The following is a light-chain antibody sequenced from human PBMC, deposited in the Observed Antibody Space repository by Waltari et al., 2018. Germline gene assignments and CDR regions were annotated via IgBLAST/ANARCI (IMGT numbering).Light chain of an antibody. CDR1: SRDVGGYNY. V-gene: IGLV2-23*02. J-gene: IGLJ3*02. Sequence: QSALTQPASVSGSPGQSITIPCTGTSRDVGGYNYVSWYQQHPGKAPKLMIYDVSKRPSGVSNRLSGSKSGNTAALTISGLQAEDEADYYCCSYAGSSTFVFGGGTKLTVL. CDR2: DVS. CDR3: CSYAGSSTFV.